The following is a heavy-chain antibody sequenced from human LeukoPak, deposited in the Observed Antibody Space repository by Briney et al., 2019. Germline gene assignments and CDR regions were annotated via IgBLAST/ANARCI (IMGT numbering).Heavy chain of an antibody. V-gene: IGHV3-7*03. Sequence: GGSLRLSCAASGFSFSNYWMSWVRQSPEKGLEWVGNIKEDGSARNYVDSVKGRFTISRDNARNSLFLQMGSLRADDTAMYYCARDPRDDHNSLDYWGQGTQVTVSS. J-gene: IGHJ4*02. CDR2: IKEDGSAR. CDR1: GFSFSNYW. CDR3: ARDPRDDHNSLDY. D-gene: IGHD5-24*01.